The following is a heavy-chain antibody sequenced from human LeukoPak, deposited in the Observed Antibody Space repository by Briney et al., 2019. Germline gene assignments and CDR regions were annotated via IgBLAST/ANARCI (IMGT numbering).Heavy chain of an antibody. CDR2: IYTSGST. Sequence: SETLSLTCTVSGGSISSYYWSWIRHPAGKGLGGIGRIYTSGSTNYNASLKSRVSMSVDTSKNQFSLKLSSVTAADTAVFYCARQNSGSYREFDYWGQGTLVTVSS. V-gene: IGHV4-4*07. CDR3: ARQNSGSYREFDY. J-gene: IGHJ4*02. CDR1: GGSISSYY. D-gene: IGHD1-26*01.